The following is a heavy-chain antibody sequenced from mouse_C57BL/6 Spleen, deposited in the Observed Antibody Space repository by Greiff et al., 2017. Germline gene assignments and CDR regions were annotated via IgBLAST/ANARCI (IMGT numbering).Heavy chain of an antibody. CDR3: ARRVAPYAMDY. V-gene: IGHV1-69*01. Sequence: QVQLQQPGAELVMPGASVKLSCKASGYTFTSYWMHWVKQRPGQGLEWIGEIDPSDSYTNYNQKFKGKATLTVDTSSSTAYMQLSSLTSEDSAVYYCARRVAPYAMDYWGQGTSVTVSS. D-gene: IGHD1-1*02. J-gene: IGHJ4*01. CDR2: IDPSDSYT. CDR1: GYTFTSYW.